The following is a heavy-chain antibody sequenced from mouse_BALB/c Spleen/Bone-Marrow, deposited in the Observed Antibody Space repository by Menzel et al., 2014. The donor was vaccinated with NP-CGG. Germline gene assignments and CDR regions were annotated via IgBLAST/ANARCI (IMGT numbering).Heavy chain of an antibody. CDR1: GFNIKDTY. D-gene: IGHD1-1*01. Sequence: EVQLVESGAELVKPGASVKLSCTASGFNIKDTYMHWVKQRPEQGLEWIGRIDPANGNTKYDPKFQGKATITADTSSNTAYPQLSSLTSEDTAVYYCAFYYYGSSLFAYWGQGTLVTVSA. CDR3: AFYYYGSSLFAY. J-gene: IGHJ3*01. V-gene: IGHV14-3*02. CDR2: IDPANGNT.